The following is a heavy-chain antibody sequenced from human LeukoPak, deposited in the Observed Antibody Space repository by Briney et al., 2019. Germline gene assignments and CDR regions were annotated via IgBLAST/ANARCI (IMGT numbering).Heavy chain of an antibody. J-gene: IGHJ4*02. CDR2: ISGSGDNT. CDR1: GFTFRRYA. CDR3: AKDLAYDYLWGSKRRTSYYFDY. D-gene: IGHD3-16*01. Sequence: GGSLRLSCATSGFTFRRYAISWVRQAPGKGLELVSAISGSGDNTYYADPVKGRFTISRDNSKNTVYLQMNSLRAEDTAVYYCAKDLAYDYLWGSKRRTSYYFDYWGQGTLVTVSS. V-gene: IGHV3-23*01.